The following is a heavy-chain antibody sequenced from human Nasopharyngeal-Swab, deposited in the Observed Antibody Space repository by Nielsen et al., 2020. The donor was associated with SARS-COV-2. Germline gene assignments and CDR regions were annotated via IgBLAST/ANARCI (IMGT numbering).Heavy chain of an antibody. CDR2: ISGSGGSS. CDR1: GFTFSSYS. Sequence: GESLKISCAASGFTFSSYSMNWVRQAPGKGLEWVSVISGSGGSSYYADSVKGRFTISRDNSKNTLYLQMNSLRAEDTAVYYCARDGIVGATTGLDYWGQGTLVTVSS. D-gene: IGHD1-26*01. V-gene: IGHV3-23*01. CDR3: ARDGIVGATTGLDY. J-gene: IGHJ4*02.